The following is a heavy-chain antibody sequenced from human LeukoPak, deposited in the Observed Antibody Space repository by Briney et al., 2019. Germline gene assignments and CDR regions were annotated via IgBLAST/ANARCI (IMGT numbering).Heavy chain of an antibody. V-gene: IGHV4-39*01. J-gene: IGHJ4*02. Sequence: SETLSLTCTVSGGSISSSSYYWGWIRQPPGKGLEWIGSIYYSGSTYYNPSLKSRVTISVDTSKSQFSLKLSSVTAADTAVYYCARHYYDFWSGYHLDYWGQGTLVTVSS. CDR3: ARHYYDFWSGYHLDY. CDR1: GGSISSSSYY. CDR2: IYYSGST. D-gene: IGHD3-3*01.